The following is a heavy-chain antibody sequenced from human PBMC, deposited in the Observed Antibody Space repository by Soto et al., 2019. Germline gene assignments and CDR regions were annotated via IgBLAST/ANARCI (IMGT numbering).Heavy chain of an antibody. CDR3: ATAPLSGSYYFDF. Sequence: GASVKVSCKVSGYTLTELSMHWVRQAPGKGLEGMGGFDPEDGETIYAQKFQGRVTMTEDTSTDTAYMELSSLRSEDTAVYYGATAPLSGSYYFDFWAQGTLVTVSS. D-gene: IGHD1-26*01. V-gene: IGHV1-24*01. J-gene: IGHJ4*02. CDR1: GYTLTELS. CDR2: FDPEDGET.